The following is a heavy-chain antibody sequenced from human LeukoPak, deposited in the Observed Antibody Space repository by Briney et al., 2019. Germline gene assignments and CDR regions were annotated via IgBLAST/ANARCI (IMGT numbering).Heavy chain of an antibody. V-gene: IGHV6-1*01. J-gene: IGHJ4*02. CDR2: TYSRSKWFN. CDR1: GDSVSSKSAS. Sequence: SQTLSLTCAISGDSVSSKSASWNWIGQSPSRGLEWLGRTYSRSKWFNDYALSVKSRISINPDTSKNQFSLHLTSVTPDDTAVYYCARGTGSLDYWGQGTLVTVSS. CDR3: ARGTGSLDY. D-gene: IGHD1-26*01.